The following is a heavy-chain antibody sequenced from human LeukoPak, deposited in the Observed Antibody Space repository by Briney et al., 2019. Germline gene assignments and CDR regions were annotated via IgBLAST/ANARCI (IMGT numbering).Heavy chain of an antibody. CDR2: IYYTGTT. CDR1: GVSISSSSYY. J-gene: IGHJ4*02. V-gene: IGHV4-39*01. CDR3: ARVVRGLSGYSGRLIDY. Sequence: SETLSLTCTGSGVSISSSSYYWAWIRQPPGKGLEWIGSIYYTGTTYYNASLKSRVTISVDTSMNKLSLRLISGTAADTAVYYCARVVRGLSGYSGRLIDYWGQGTPVTVSS. D-gene: IGHD5-12*01.